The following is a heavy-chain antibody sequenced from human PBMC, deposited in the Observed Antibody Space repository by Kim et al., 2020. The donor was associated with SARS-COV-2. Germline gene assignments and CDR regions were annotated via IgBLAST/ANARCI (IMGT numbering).Heavy chain of an antibody. CDR2: IIPIFGTA. J-gene: IGHJ3*02. V-gene: IGHV1-69*13. CDR3: ARDPFRIAAAAHAFDI. D-gene: IGHD6-13*01. Sequence: SVKVSCKASGGTFSSYAISWVRQAPGQGLEWMGGIIPIFGTANYAQKFQGRVTITADESTSTAYMELSSLRSEDTAVYYCARDPFRIAAAAHAFDIWGQGTMVTVSS. CDR1: GGTFSSYA.